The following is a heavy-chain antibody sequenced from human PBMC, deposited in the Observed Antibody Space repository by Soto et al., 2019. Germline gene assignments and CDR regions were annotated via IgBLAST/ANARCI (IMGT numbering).Heavy chain of an antibody. CDR1: GYSITSCW. Sequence: VESLKIYCNGCGYSITSCWLGCVRQMPGKGLEWMGIIYPGDSDTRYSPSFQGQVTISADKSISTAYLQWSSLKASDTAMYYCARALDAFDIWGQGTMVTVSS. J-gene: IGHJ3*02. CDR3: ARALDAFDI. V-gene: IGHV5-51*01. CDR2: IYPGDSDT.